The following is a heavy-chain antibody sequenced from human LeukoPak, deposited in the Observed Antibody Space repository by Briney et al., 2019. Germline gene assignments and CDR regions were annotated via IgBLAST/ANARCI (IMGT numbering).Heavy chain of an antibody. CDR2: ISYDGSNK. D-gene: IGHD6-13*01. V-gene: IGHV3-30-3*01. CDR1: GFTFSSYA. J-gene: IGHJ6*03. Sequence: PGGSLRLSCAASGFTFSSYAMHWVRQAPGKGLEWVAVISYDGSNKYYADSVKGRFTISRDNSKNTLYLQMNSLRAEDTAVYYCARVGSSSFYYYMDVWGKGTTVTVSS. CDR3: ARVGSSSFYYYMDV.